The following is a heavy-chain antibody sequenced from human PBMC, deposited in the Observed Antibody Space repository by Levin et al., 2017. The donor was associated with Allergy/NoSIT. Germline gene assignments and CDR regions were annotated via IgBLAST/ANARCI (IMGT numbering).Heavy chain of an antibody. Sequence: ASVKVSCKASGYTFTSYDINWVRQATGQGLEWMGWMNPNSGNTGYAQKFQGRVTMTRNTSISTAYMELSSLRSEDTAVYYCARSAYYYDSSGPHYYYYGMDVWGQGTTVTVSS. CDR1: GYTFTSYD. CDR3: ARSAYYYDSSGPHYYYYGMDV. D-gene: IGHD3-22*01. V-gene: IGHV1-8*01. J-gene: IGHJ6*02. CDR2: MNPNSGNT.